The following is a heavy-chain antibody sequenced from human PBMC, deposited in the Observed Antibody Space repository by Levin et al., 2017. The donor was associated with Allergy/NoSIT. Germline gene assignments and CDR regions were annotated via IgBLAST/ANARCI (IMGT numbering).Heavy chain of an antibody. CDR2: IHQDGSEK. CDR1: GFTFSTYW. D-gene: IGHD7-27*01. CDR3: ARDPVLWGARGGNKNWFDA. Sequence: GGSLRLSCEASGFTFSTYWMSWVRQAPGKGLEWVAHIHQDGSEKYYVDSVKGRFTISRDNAKNLLFLQMNSLRAEDTAVYYCARDPVLWGARGGNKNWFDAWGQGTLVTVSS. J-gene: IGHJ5*02. V-gene: IGHV3-7*01.